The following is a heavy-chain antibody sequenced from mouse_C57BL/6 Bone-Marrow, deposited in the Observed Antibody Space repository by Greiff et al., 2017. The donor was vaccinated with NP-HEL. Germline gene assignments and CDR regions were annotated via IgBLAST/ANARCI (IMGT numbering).Heavy chain of an antibody. CDR3: AREGGYDYEGY. V-gene: IGHV5-4*01. J-gene: IGHJ2*01. CDR2: ISDGGSYT. Sequence: DVRRGEVGGGLVKPGGSLKLSCAASGFTFSSYAMSWVRQTPEKRLEWVATISDGGSYTYYPDNVKGRFTISRDNAKNNLYLQMSHLKSEDTAMYYCAREGGYDYEGYWGQGTTLTVSS. D-gene: IGHD2-4*01. CDR1: GFTFSSYA.